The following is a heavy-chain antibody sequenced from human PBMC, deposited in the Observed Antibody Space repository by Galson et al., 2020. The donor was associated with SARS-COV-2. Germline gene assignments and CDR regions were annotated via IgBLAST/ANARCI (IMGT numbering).Heavy chain of an antibody. V-gene: IGHV3-53*01. CDR1: GFTVSSNY. Sequence: GESLKISCAASGFTVSSNYMSWVRQAPGKGLEWVSVIYSGGSTYYADSVKGRFTISRDNSKNTLYLQMNSLRAEDTAVYYCARGDTVDYYYYGMDVWGQGTTVTVSS. CDR3: ARGDTVDYYYYGMDV. CDR2: IYSGGST. J-gene: IGHJ6*02. D-gene: IGHD4-17*01.